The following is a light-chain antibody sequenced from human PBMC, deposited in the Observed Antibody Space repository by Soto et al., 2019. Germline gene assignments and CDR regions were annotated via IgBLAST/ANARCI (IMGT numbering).Light chain of an antibody. CDR1: SSDVGGYNY. V-gene: IGLV2-14*01. CDR2: EVS. J-gene: IGLJ1*01. CDR3: FSYTSSGTYV. Sequence: QSALTQPASVSGSPGQSITISCTGASSDVGGYNYVSWYQQHPGRAPKLMLYEVSKRPSGVSNRFSGSKSGNTASLTISGLQAEDETDYYCFSYTSSGTYVFGTGTKLTVL.